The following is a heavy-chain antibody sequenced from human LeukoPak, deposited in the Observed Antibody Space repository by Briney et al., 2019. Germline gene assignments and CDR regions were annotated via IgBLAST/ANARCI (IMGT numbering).Heavy chain of an antibody. J-gene: IGHJ4*02. V-gene: IGHV3-21*01. CDR1: GFTFSSYS. CDR2: ISSSSYI. D-gene: IGHD6-19*01. Sequence: GGSLRLSCAASGFTFSSYSMNWVRQAPGKGLEWVSSISSSSYIYYADSVKGRFTISRDNAKNSLYLQMNSLRAEDTAVYYCARDLMAAVAGIDYWGQGTLVTVSS. CDR3: ARDLMAAVAGIDY.